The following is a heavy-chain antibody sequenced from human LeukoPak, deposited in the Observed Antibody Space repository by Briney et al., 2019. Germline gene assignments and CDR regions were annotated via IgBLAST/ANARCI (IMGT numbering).Heavy chain of an antibody. V-gene: IGHV3-21*01. CDR3: ARGVGALY. Sequence: TSGGSQRLSCAASGFTFSSYSMNWVRQAPGKGLEWVSSISSSSSYIYYADSVKGRFTISRDNAKNSLYLQMNSPRAEDTAVYYCARGVGALYWGQGTLVTASS. CDR1: GFTFSSYS. J-gene: IGHJ4*02. CDR2: ISSSSSYI. D-gene: IGHD1-26*01.